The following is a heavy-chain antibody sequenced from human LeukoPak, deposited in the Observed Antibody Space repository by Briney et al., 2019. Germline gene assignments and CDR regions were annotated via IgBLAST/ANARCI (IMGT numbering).Heavy chain of an antibody. V-gene: IGHV3-23*01. Sequence: GGSLRLSCADSGFTLSSYAMSWVRQAPGKGLEWVAAVSSGGRSTYYADSVKGRFTISRDNPKNTLYLQMNSLRAEDAAVYYCTKHRGGWIDAFDIWGQGTMVTVSS. J-gene: IGHJ3*02. CDR1: GFTLSSYA. D-gene: IGHD5-12*01. CDR3: TKHRGGWIDAFDI. CDR2: VSSGGRST.